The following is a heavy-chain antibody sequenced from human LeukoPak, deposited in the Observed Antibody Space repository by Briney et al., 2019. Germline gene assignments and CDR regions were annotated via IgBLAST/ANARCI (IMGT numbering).Heavy chain of an antibody. CDR1: EYSFTSYF. CDR3: AKSSGYYYFDY. J-gene: IGHJ4*02. D-gene: IGHD3-3*01. CDR2: INPGNGKT. V-gene: IGHV1-3*01. Sequence: ASVKVSCKASEYSFTSYFLHWLRQAPGQRLEWMGWINPGNGKTKYSQKFQDRVTITRDTSATTAYMELNSLISEDTAVYYCAKSSGYYYFDYWGQGTLVAVSS.